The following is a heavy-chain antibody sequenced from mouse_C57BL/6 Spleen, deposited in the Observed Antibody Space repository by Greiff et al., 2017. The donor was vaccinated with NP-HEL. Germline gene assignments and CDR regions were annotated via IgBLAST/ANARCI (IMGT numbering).Heavy chain of an antibody. CDR2: ISDGGSYT. J-gene: IGHJ2*01. CDR3: ARAITTVVDPYYFDY. V-gene: IGHV5-4*01. CDR1: GFTFSSYA. Sequence: EVQLVESGGGLVKPGGSLKLSCAASGFTFSSYAMSWVRQTPEKRLEWVATISDGGSYTYYPDNVKGRFTISRDNAKNNLYLQMSHLKSEDTAMYYCARAITTVVDPYYFDYWGQGTTLTVSS. D-gene: IGHD1-1*01.